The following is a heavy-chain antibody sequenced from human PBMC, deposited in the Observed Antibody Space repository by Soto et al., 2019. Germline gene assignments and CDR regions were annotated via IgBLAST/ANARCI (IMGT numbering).Heavy chain of an antibody. CDR3: AIEEQWLPDY. CDR2: VNPSGGTT. CDR1: GYIFTTSA. D-gene: IGHD6-19*01. J-gene: IGHJ4*02. Sequence: QVQLVQSEAELKQPGASVKISCKASGYIFTTSAIHWARQAPGQGLEWMGIVNPSGGTTTYAQKFQGRVTMTRDTYTTTFYMELSILRFDDTAVYYCAIEEQWLPDYWCQGTLVSVSS. V-gene: IGHV1-46*01.